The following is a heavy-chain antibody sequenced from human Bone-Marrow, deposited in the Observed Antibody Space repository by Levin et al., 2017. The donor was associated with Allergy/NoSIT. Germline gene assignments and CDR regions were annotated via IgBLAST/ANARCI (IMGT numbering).Heavy chain of an antibody. J-gene: IGHJ4*02. CDR2: IDWDDDK. CDR1: GFSLTTSGMC. D-gene: IGHD1-26*01. Sequence: QTLSLTCTFSGFSLTTSGMCVTWIRQPPGKALEWLALIDWDDDKYYSPSLKTRLAISKDTSKNQVVLTMTNMDPVDTATYYCARTTLVGITLTDYWGQGTLVSVSS. CDR3: ARTTLVGITLTDY. V-gene: IGHV2-70*01.